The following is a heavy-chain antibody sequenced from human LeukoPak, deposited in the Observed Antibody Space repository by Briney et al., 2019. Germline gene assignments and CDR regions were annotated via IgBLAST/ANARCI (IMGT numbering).Heavy chain of an antibody. CDR2: ISGSGGST. CDR3: AKERLTTTAFDI. D-gene: IGHD4-11*01. CDR1: GFTFSSYS. V-gene: IGHV3-23*01. Sequence: PGGSLRLSCAASGFTFSSYSMNWVRQAPGKGLEWVSLISGSGGSTYYADSVKGRFTISRDNSKNTLYLQMSTLRAEDTAVYYCAKERLTTTAFDIWGQGTMVTVSS. J-gene: IGHJ3*02.